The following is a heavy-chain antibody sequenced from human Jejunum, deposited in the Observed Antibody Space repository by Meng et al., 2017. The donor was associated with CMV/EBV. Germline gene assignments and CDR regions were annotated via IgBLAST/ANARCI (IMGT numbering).Heavy chain of an antibody. CDR1: STYA. V-gene: IGHV3-23*01. D-gene: IGHD3-22*01. CDR3: AKEKTLEGSGYDSRVMDV. Sequence: STYARGWVRQAPGKGLEWVSAISGATDDTQYTDSVKGRFTISRDRSKNTVYLQMNSLRAEDTAVYYCAKEKTLEGSGYDSRVMDVWGPGTTVTVSS. CDR2: ISGATDDT. J-gene: IGHJ6*02.